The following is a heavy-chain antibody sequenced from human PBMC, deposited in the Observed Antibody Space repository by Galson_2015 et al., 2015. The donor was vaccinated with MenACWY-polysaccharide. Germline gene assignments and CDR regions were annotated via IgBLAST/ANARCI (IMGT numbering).Heavy chain of an antibody. CDR2: ISSGGDT. D-gene: IGHD2/OR15-2a*01. Sequence: SLRLSCAASGFTVSSNYMSWVRQAPGKGLEWVSVISSGGDTYYADSVKGRFTISRDNSKNTLYLQTNSLRSEDKAVYYCARDTSLDYWGRGTLVTVSS. CDR1: GFTVSSNY. J-gene: IGHJ4*02. V-gene: IGHV3-66*02. CDR3: ARDTSLDY.